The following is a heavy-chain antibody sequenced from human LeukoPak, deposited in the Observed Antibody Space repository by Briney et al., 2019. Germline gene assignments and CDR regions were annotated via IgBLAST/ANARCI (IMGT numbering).Heavy chain of an antibody. V-gene: IGHV1-8*01. D-gene: IGHD3-22*01. CDR3: ASNYYDSSGCQDDAFDI. J-gene: IGHJ3*02. Sequence: GASVKVSCKASGHTFTSYDINWVRQATGQGLEWMGWMNPNSGNTGYAQKFQGRVTMTRNTSISTAYMELSSLRSEDTAVYYCASNYYDSSGCQDDAFDIWGQGTMVTVSS. CDR2: MNPNSGNT. CDR1: GHTFTSYD.